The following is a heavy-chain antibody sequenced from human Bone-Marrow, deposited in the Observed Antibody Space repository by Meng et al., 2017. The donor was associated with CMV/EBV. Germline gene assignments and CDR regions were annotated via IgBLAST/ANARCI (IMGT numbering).Heavy chain of an antibody. CDR3: ARSGYSGGWYEIDY. CDR2: IYYSGS. Sequence: SETLSLTCTVSGDSISSYYWSWIRQPPGKGLEWIGNIYYSGSNYNPSLKSRVTISIEASKSQFSLKLTSVTAADTAFYYCARSGYSGGWYEIDYWGHGTLVTVSS. D-gene: IGHD6-19*01. V-gene: IGHV4-59*01. CDR1: GDSISSYY. J-gene: IGHJ4*03.